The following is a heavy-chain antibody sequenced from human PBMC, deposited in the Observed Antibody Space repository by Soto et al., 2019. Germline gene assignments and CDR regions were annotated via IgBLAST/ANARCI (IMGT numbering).Heavy chain of an antibody. CDR3: ARGYSGYDSYPPSWYYYMDV. J-gene: IGHJ6*03. CDR2: IYYSGST. D-gene: IGHD5-12*01. V-gene: IGHV4-59*08. CDR1: GGSISSYY. Sequence: SETLSLTCTVSGGSISSYYWSWIRQPPGKGLEWIGYIYYSGSTNYNPSLKSRVTISVDTSKNQFSLKLSSVTAADTAVYYCARGYSGYDSYPPSWYYYMDVWGKGTTVTVSS.